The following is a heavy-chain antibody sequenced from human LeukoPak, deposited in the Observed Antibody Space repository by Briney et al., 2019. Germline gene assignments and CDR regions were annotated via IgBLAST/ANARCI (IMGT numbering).Heavy chain of an antibody. CDR1: GFTFRSFW. CDR2: IKEDGSDA. V-gene: IGHV3-7*04. J-gene: IGHJ4*02. Sequence: GGSLRLSCSASGFTFRSFWMTWVRQAPGKGLELVANIKEDGSDANYVDAVKGRFTISRDNAKDSLYLQMNSVRPEDTTVYYCARDIPYGLSYFDYWGQGTLVTVSS. D-gene: IGHD2-2*02. CDR3: ARDIPYGLSYFDY.